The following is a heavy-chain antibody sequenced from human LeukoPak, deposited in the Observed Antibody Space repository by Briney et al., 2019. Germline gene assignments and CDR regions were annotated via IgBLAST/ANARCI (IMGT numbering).Heavy chain of an antibody. CDR3: ARDGRGYCSSTSCYYFDY. V-gene: IGHV4-34*01. CDR1: GGSFSGYY. J-gene: IGHJ4*02. Sequence: SETLSLTCAVYGGSFSGYYWSWIRQPPGKGLEWIGEINHSGSTNYNPSLKSRVTISVDTSKNQFSLKLSSVTAADTAVYYCARDGRGYCSSTSCYYFDYWGQGTLVTVSS. D-gene: IGHD2-2*01. CDR2: INHSGST.